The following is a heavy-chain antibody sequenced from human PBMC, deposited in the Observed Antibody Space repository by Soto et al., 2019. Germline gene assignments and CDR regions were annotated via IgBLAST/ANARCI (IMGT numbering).Heavy chain of an antibody. CDR2: IIPILGIA. V-gene: IGHV1-69*02. CDR1: GGTFSSYT. D-gene: IGHD2-2*01. J-gene: IGHJ6*03. Sequence: QVQLVQSGAEVKKPGSSVKVSCKASGGTFSSYTISWVRQAPGQGLEWMARIIPILGIANYAQKFQGRVTITADKSTSTAYMELSSLRSEDTAVYYCARRVPAAISDYYYYMDVWGKGTTVTVSS. CDR3: ARRVPAAISDYYYYMDV.